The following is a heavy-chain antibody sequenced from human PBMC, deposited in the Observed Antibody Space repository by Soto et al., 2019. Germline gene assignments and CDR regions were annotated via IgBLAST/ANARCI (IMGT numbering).Heavy chain of an antibody. CDR1: GFTFSSYG. CDR3: ARARGSSGWYAEYFQH. Sequence: QVQLVESGGGVVQPGRSLRLSCAASGFTFSSYGMHWVRQAPGKGLEWVAVIWYDGSNKYYADSVKGRFTISRDNSKNTMYLQMNSLRAEDTAVYYCARARGSSGWYAEYFQHWGQGTLVTVSS. V-gene: IGHV3-33*01. J-gene: IGHJ1*01. CDR2: IWYDGSNK. D-gene: IGHD6-19*01.